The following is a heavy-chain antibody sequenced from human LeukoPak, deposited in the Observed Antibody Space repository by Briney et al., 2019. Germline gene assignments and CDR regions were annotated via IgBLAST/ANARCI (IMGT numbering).Heavy chain of an antibody. CDR3: ARDRLAVAGTPSAFDI. Sequence: PGGSLRLSCAASGFTFSSYSMNWVRQAPGKGLEWVSSISSSSSYIYYADSVKGRFTISRDSSKNTLYLQMNSLRAEDTAVYYCARDRLAVAGTPSAFDIWGQGTMVTVSS. CDR2: ISSSSSYI. V-gene: IGHV3-21*01. CDR1: GFTFSSYS. D-gene: IGHD6-19*01. J-gene: IGHJ3*02.